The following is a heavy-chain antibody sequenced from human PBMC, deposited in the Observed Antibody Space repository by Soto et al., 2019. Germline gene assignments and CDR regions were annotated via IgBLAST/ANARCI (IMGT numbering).Heavy chain of an antibody. V-gene: IGHV3-53*01. J-gene: IGHJ6*02. CDR3: ARDPPATRHGMDV. CDR2: IYSGGST. Sequence: GSLRLSCAASGFTFSAYWMHWVRQGPGKGLVWVSRIYSGGSTYYADSVRGRFTISRDNSKNTLYLQMKSLRAEDTAVYYCARDPPATRHGMDVWGQGTTVTVSS. CDR1: GFTFSAYW.